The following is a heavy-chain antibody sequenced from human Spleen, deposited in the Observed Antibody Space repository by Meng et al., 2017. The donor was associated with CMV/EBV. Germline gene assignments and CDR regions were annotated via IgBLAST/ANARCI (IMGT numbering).Heavy chain of an antibody. D-gene: IGHD1-26*01. Sequence: VSGGCISSSNWWSWVRKTPGKGLEWIGEIYHSGRNNYNPSLKSRVNISVDKYKNQFSLKLRSVTAADTAVYYGARAQDGVVGAIKDYWGQGTLVTVSS. CDR2: IYHSGRN. J-gene: IGHJ4*02. CDR1: GGCISSSNW. V-gene: IGHV4-4*02. CDR3: ARAQDGVVGAIKDY.